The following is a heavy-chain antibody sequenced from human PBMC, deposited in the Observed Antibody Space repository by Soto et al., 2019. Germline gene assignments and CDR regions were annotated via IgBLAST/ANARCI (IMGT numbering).Heavy chain of an antibody. D-gene: IGHD3-3*01. V-gene: IGHV3-74*01. J-gene: IGHJ6*02. CDR3: ARDPLPGYDFWSGRLDYYYYYGMDV. CDR2: INSDGSST. Sequence: PGGSLRLSCAASGFTFSSYWMHWVRQAPGKGLVWVSRINSDGSSTSYADSVKGRFTISRDNAKNTLYLQMNSLRAEDTAVYYCARDPLPGYDFWSGRLDYYYYYGMDVWGQGTTVTVSS. CDR1: GFTFSSYW.